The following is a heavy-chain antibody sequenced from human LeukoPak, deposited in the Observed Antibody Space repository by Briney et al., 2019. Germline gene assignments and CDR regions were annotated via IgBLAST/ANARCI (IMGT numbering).Heavy chain of an antibody. CDR2: ICGSGGTA. CDR1: GVSFKNYA. J-gene: IGHJ5*01. Sequence: GGSLRLSCVASGVSFKNYAMNWVRQAPGKGLEWVSLICGSGGTAYYADSMKGRFSISRDKSNNTVFLHMNSLRDDDTALYFCAKSSGYSDYAWFDSWGQGTLVTVSS. CDR3: AKSSGYSDYAWFDS. V-gene: IGHV3-23*01. D-gene: IGHD4-11*01.